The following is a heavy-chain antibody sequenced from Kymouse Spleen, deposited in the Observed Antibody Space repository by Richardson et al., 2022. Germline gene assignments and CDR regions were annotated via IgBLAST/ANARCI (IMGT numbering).Heavy chain of an antibody. V-gene: IGHV3-74*01. CDR3: ARGGYSSSWYAEYFQH. CDR1: GFTFSSYW. CDR2: INSDGSST. Sequence: EVQLVESGGGLVQPGGSLRLSCAASGFTFSSYWMHWVRQAPGKGLVWVSRINSDGSSTSYADSVKGRFTISRDNAKNTLYLQMNSLRAEDTAVYYCARGGYSSSWYAEYFQHWGQGTLVTVSS. J-gene: IGHJ1*01. D-gene: IGHD6-13*01.